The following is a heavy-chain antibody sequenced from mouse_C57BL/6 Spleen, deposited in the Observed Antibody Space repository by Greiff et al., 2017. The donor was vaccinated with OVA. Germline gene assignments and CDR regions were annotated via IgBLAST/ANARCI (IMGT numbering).Heavy chain of an antibody. CDR1: GYTFTDYY. Sequence: EVKLQQSGPVLVKPGASVKMSCKASGYTFTDYYMNWVKQSHGKSLEWIGVINPYNGGTSYNQKFKGKATLTVDKSSSTAYMELNSLTSEDSAVYYCATAWDEGYFDVWGTGTTVTVSS. CDR3: ATAWDEGYFDV. D-gene: IGHD4-1*01. CDR2: INPYNGGT. V-gene: IGHV1-19*01. J-gene: IGHJ1*03.